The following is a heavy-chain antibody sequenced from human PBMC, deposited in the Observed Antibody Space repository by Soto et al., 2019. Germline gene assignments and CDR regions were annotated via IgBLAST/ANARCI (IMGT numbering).Heavy chain of an antibody. Sequence: QVILVESGGGVVQPGGSLRLSSEASGFNFCDYGMHWVRRAPVKGLQWVPHIWYDGSDEYYGDSMKGRFRVSRDNSKTTLCLQMDRLRAEDTARYYCGREPYVAYYGVDVWGPVTTVSVSS. J-gene: IGHJ6*02. V-gene: IGHV3-33*01. D-gene: IGHD3-10*02. CDR2: IWYDGSDE. CDR1: GFNFCDYG. CDR3: GREPYVAYYGVDV.